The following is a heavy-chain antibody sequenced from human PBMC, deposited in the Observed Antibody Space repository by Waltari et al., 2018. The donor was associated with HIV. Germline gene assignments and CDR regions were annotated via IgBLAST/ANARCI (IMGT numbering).Heavy chain of an antibody. CDR2: ISHSGRT. V-gene: IGHV4-34*01. CDR3: ARHGFKSSGGDYTGRSGNWFDP. Sequence: QVQLQQWGAGLLKPSETLSLTCAVYGGSFSNYYWRWLRQPPGKGLEWIGEISHSGRTKYNPSLKDRLTISGETPKKQFSLNVTSGTGADTAVYYCARHGFKSSGGDYTGRSGNWFDPWGQGTLVTVSS. D-gene: IGHD4-17*01. J-gene: IGHJ5*02. CDR1: GGSFSNYY.